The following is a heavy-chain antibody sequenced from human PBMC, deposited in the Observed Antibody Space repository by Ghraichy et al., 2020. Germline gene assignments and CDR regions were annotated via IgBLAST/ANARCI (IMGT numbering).Heavy chain of an antibody. V-gene: IGHV4-34*01. CDR1: GGSFSGYY. D-gene: IGHD2-8*01. CDR2: INHSGST. Sequence: SETLSLTCAVYGGSFSGYYWSWIRQPPGKGLEWIGEINHSGSTNYNPSLKSRVTISLDTSKNQFSLKLSSVTAADTAVYYCARGVLMLYANELYYYMDVWGKGTTVTVSS. J-gene: IGHJ6*03. CDR3: ARGVLMLYANELYYYMDV.